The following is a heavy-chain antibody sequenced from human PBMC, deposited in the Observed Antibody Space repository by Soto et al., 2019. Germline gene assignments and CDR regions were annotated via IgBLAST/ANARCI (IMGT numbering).Heavy chain of an antibody. D-gene: IGHD2-15*01. V-gene: IGHV1-18*01. CDR3: ARAGGNCSGGSCYSAFDI. CDR2: ISAYNGNT. J-gene: IGHJ3*02. CDR1: GYTFTSYG. Sequence: QVQLVQSGAEVKKPGASVKVSCKASGYTFTSYGISWVRQAPGQGLEWMGWISAYNGNTNYAQKLQGRVTMTTDTSTSTADMELRSLRSDDTAVYYCARAGGNCSGGSCYSAFDIWGQGTMVTVSS.